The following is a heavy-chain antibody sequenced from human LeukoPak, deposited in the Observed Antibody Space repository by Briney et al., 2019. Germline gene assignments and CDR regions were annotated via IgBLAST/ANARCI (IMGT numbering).Heavy chain of an antibody. D-gene: IGHD2-2*01. V-gene: IGHV3-21*01. Sequence: GGSLRLSCAASGFTFSSYSMNWVRQAPGKGLEWVSSISSSSSYIYYADSVKGRFTISRDNAKNSLYLQMNSLRAEDTAVCYCARDPTVVVVVPAAEAWFDPWGQGTLVTVSS. CDR2: ISSSSSYI. CDR3: ARDPTVVVVVPAAEAWFDP. J-gene: IGHJ5*02. CDR1: GFTFSSYS.